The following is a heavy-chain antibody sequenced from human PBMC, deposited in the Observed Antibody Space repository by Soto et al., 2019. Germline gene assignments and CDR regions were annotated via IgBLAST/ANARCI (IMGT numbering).Heavy chain of an antibody. CDR3: ARPYSNSWSTYFDY. V-gene: IGHV1-3*04. J-gene: IGHJ4*02. D-gene: IGHD6-13*01. CDR2: INTGNGDT. CDR1: GYSFTTYF. Sequence: QVQLVQSGAEVKKPGASVKVSCKTSGYSFTTYFMHWVRQAPGQRLEWMGWINTGNGDTKYSQQFQGRVTIARDPSASTTYMELSSLRSEDTAVYYCARPYSNSWSTYFDYWGQGTLVTVSS.